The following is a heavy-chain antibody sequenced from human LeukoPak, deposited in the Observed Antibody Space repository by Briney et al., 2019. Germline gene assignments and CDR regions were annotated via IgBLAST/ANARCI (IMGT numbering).Heavy chain of an antibody. D-gene: IGHD3-22*01. J-gene: IGHJ4*02. Sequence: GGSLRLSCAASGFTFDDYAMHWVRQAPGKGLEWVSGISWNSGSIGYADSVKGRFTISRDNAKNSLYLQMNSLRAEDTALYYCAKARITMIVVAFFDYWGQGTLVTVSS. CDR1: GFTFDDYA. V-gene: IGHV3-9*01. CDR2: ISWNSGSI. CDR3: AKARITMIVVAFFDY.